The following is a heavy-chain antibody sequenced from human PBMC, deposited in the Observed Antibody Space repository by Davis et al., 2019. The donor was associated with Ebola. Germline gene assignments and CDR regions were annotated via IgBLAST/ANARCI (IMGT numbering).Heavy chain of an antibody. D-gene: IGHD3-22*01. CDR1: GGSISSSSYY. CDR2: IYYSGST. J-gene: IGHJ5*02. V-gene: IGHV4-39*07. CDR3: ARDTMDYYDSSGSFDP. Sequence: MPSETLSLTCTVSGGSISSSSYYWGWIRQPPGKGLEWIGSIYYSGSTYYNPSLKSRVTISVDTSKNQFSLKLSSVTAADTAVYYCARDTMDYYDSSGSFDPWGQGTLVTVSS.